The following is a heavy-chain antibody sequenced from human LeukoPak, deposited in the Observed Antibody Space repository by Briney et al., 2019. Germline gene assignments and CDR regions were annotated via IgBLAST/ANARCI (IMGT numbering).Heavy chain of an antibody. Sequence: GGSLRLSCTASGFAVSTSYMSWVRKAPGKGLEWVSIIYSDRSTYYPESVKGRFTISRDDSKNTLFLQMDSLRAEDTAIYYCARDSAFSSYSYWGQGALVTVSS. CDR3: ARDSAFSSYSY. J-gene: IGHJ4*02. CDR2: IYSDRST. CDR1: GFAVSTSY. D-gene: IGHD2-15*01. V-gene: IGHV3-53*01.